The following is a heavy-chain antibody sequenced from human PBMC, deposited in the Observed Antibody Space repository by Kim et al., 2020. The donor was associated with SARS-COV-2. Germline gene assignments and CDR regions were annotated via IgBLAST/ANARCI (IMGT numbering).Heavy chain of an antibody. D-gene: IGHD3-16*01. CDR1: GASISSGGYH. J-gene: IGHJ5*02. V-gene: IGHV4-31*03. Sequence: SETLSLTCSVSGASISSGGYHWSWIRQHPGKGLEWIGQIYFTGNTYYNPSLKSRITISADTSKNHFSLNLSSVTAADTAVYYCATYAVGMGGVGSWGQGTLVTVSS. CDR3: ATYAVGMGGVGS. CDR2: IYFTGNT.